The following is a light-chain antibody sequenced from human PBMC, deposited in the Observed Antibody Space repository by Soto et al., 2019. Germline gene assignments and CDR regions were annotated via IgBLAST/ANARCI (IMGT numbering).Light chain of an antibody. Sequence: DIVMTQSPATLSASLGERATITCRASQSVSSYLTWYQQKPGKDPKLLIYDASSLQTGIPARFSGSGSGTDFTLTISSLQPEDFAAYYCQHPYSSPLTFGGGTRVEIQ. V-gene: IGKV3-11*01. CDR1: QSVSSY. CDR3: QHPYSSPLT. CDR2: DAS. J-gene: IGKJ4*01.